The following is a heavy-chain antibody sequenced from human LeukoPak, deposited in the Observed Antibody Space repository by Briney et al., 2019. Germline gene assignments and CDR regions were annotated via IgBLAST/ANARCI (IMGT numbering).Heavy chain of an antibody. CDR2: MNPNSGNT. J-gene: IGHJ5*02. CDR1: GYTFTSYD. D-gene: IGHD3-10*01. V-gene: IGHV1-8*01. Sequence: ASVKVSCKASGYTFTSYDINWVRQATGQGLEWMGWMNPNSGNTGYAQKFQGRVTMTRNTSISTAYMELSSLRSEDTAVYYCARVILDLRGRPRRMVRANWFDPWGQGTLVTVSS. CDR3: ARVILDLRGRPRRMVRANWFDP.